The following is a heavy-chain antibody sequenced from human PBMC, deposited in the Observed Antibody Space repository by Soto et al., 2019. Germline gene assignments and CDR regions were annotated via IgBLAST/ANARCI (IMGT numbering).Heavy chain of an antibody. D-gene: IGHD2-21*02. Sequence: QVQLVQSGAEVKKPGASVKVSCKPSGYTFTGYYIHWVRQAPGQGLEWMGWINPNSGATNYAQKLQGWVTITRDTSIRADYMGLSSVSSDDTALYYCARAVVTAAPNFDYWGQGTLVTVSS. CDR1: GYTFTGYY. CDR2: INPNSGAT. J-gene: IGHJ4*02. CDR3: ARAVVTAAPNFDY. V-gene: IGHV1-2*04.